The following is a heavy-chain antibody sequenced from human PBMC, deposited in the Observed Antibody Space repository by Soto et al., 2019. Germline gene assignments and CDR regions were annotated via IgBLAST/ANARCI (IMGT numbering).Heavy chain of an antibody. CDR2: IYYSGSA. D-gene: IGHD1-1*01. J-gene: IGHJ4*02. Sequence: SETLSLTWTVSGGSISSYYWIWIRQPPGKGLEWIGYIYYSGSANYNPSLKSRVTISVDTSKNQFSLKLSSVTAADTAVYYCARRYGYSFDYWGQGTLVTVSS. CDR1: GGSISSYY. V-gene: IGHV4-59*08. CDR3: ARRYGYSFDY.